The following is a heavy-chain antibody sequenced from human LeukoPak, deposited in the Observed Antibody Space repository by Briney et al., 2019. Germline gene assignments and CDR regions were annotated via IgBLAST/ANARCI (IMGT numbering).Heavy chain of an antibody. D-gene: IGHD1-26*01. CDR1: GFTFSTDF. CDR2: ISGDETYT. J-gene: IGHJ4*02. CDR3: ARGGIGSGGYFDY. Sequence: PGGSLRLSCVASGFTFSTDFMHWIRHPPGEGLMYVSQISGDETYTNYADSVKGRFTISRDNSKNTLYLQMNSLRAEDTAVYYCARGGIGSGGYFDYWGQGTLVTVSS. V-gene: IGHV3-74*01.